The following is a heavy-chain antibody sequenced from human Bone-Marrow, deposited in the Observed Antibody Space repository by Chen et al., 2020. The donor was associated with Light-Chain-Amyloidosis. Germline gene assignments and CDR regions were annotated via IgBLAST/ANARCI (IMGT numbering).Heavy chain of an antibody. J-gene: IGHJ3*02. CDR1: GYSISSGYY. Sequence: QVQLQESGPGLVKPLETLSLTCAVSGYSISSGYYWGWIRKPPGKGLEWIGSIYHSGSTYYNPSLKSRVTISVDTSKNQFSLKLSSVTAADTAVYYCARDLNWGWTFGAFDIWGQGTMVTVSS. V-gene: IGHV4-38-2*02. D-gene: IGHD7-27*01. CDR2: IYHSGST. CDR3: ARDLNWGWTFGAFDI.